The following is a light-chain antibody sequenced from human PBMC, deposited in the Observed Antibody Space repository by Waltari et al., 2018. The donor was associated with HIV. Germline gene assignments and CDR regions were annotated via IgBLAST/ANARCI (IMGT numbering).Light chain of an antibody. CDR3: SSYTSSSTRV. CDR1: SSDDGAYNY. J-gene: IGLJ1*01. CDR2: DVS. V-gene: IGLV2-14*01. Sequence: QSAMTQPASVSGSHGQSIPISCTGTSSDDGAYNYVSWYQQHPDKAPKLIIYDVSHLPSGVANRVAGSKSGNTASLTISGLQTEDEADYYCSSYTSSSTRVFGTGTKVTVL.